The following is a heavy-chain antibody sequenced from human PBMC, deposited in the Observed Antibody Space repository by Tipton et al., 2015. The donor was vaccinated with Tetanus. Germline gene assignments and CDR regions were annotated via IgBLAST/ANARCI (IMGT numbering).Heavy chain of an antibody. J-gene: IGHJ5*02. CDR3: ARVFIAVAGHNWFDP. CDR2: INPSGGST. D-gene: IGHD6-19*01. CDR1: GYTFTGYY. V-gene: IGHV1-46*01. Sequence: QLVQSGAEVKKPGASVKVSCKASGYTFTGYYMHWVRRAPGQGLEWMGIINPSGGSTSYAQKFQGRVTMTRDTSTSTVYMELSSLRSEDTAVYYCARVFIAVAGHNWFDPWGQGTLVTVSS.